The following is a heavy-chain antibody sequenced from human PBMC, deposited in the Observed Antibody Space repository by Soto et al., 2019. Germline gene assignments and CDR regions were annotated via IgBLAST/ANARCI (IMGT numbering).Heavy chain of an antibody. CDR3: ARVAVSGDRHAFEFDY. J-gene: IGHJ4*02. CDR1: GYNFTTYS. V-gene: IGHV5-51*01. D-gene: IGHD6-19*01. Sequence: GESLKISCKGSGYNFTTYSIAWVRQMPGKGLEWMGIIYPGDSDTTYSPSFRGQVTMSADKSISTAYLQWSSLKASDTAMYYCARVAVSGDRHAFEFDYWGQGTLVTVSS. CDR2: IYPGDSDT.